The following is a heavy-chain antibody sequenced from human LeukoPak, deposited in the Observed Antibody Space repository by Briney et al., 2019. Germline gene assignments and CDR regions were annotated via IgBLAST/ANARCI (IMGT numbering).Heavy chain of an antibody. CDR1: GGTFSSYD. J-gene: IGHJ4*02. D-gene: IGHD2-2*01. V-gene: IGHV1-69*06. Sequence: VASVKVSCKASGGTFSSYDISWVRQAPGQGLEWMGGIMPMFGTANYAQKFQGRVTITADKSTSTAYMELSSLRSEDTAVYYCASGRTDIVVVPATLRNYYFDYRGQGTLVTVSS. CDR3: ASGRTDIVVVPATLRNYYFDY. CDR2: IMPMFGTA.